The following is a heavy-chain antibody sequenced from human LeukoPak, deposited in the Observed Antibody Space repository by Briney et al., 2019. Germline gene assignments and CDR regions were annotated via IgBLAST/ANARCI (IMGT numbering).Heavy chain of an antibody. CDR2: IYNNNST. CDR3: ASALRPYDYVWGSYRLDS. D-gene: IGHD3-16*02. CDR1: GFTFSSYA. V-gene: IGHV3-53*01. Sequence: GGSLRLSCAASGFTFSSYAMHWVRQAPGKGLEWVSVIYNNNSTYYADSVKGRFTISRDNSKNTLYLQMSSLRAEDTGVYYCASALRPYDYVWGSYRLDSWGQGTLVTVFS. J-gene: IGHJ4*02.